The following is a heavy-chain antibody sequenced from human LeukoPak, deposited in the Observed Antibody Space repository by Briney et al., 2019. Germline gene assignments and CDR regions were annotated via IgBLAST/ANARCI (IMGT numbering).Heavy chain of an antibody. CDR3: VKGQYSSGFSYNWFDP. Sequence: PGRSLRLSRAASGFMLSSYAMNWVPPAPGKGLEWVSGHSGGGGSTYYADSVKGRFTSSRDNFKTSMYLQMSRLRAEDTAVYYCVKGQYSSGFSYNWFDPWGQGTLVTVSS. V-gene: IGHV3-23*01. CDR1: GFMLSSYA. J-gene: IGHJ5*02. CDR2: HSGGGGST. D-gene: IGHD6-19*01.